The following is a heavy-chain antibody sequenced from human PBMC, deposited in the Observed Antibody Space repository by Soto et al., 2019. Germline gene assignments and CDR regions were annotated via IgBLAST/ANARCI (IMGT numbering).Heavy chain of an antibody. CDR3: FSSCDVDYCYLMDV. Sequence: GRSLRLSCAASGFTFSSYGMHWVRQAPGKGLEGVAVIWYDGSNKYYADSVKGRFTISRDNSKNTLYLQMNSLRAEDTAVYYCFSSCDVDYCYLMDVRGKGSSVT. V-gene: IGHV3-33*01. J-gene: IGHJ6*03. CDR1: GFTFSSYG. D-gene: IGHD2-15*01. CDR2: IWYDGSNK.